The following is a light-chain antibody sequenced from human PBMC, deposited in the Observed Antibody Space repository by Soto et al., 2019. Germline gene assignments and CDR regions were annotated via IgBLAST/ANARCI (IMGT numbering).Light chain of an antibody. Sequence: DIQMTQSPSSLSASVGDRVTITCRASQSISSYLNWYQQKPGKAPKVLIYAASSLQSGIPSRCSGSGSGTDFTLTISSLQPEDFATYYCQQSYSIPWTFGQGTKVDIK. CDR2: AAS. V-gene: IGKV1-39*01. CDR3: QQSYSIPWT. J-gene: IGKJ1*01. CDR1: QSISSY.